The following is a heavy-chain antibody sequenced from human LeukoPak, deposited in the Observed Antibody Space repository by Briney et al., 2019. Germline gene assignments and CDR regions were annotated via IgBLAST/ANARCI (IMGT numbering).Heavy chain of an antibody. CDR1: GYTFTGYY. CDR2: INPNSGGT. Sequence: ASVKVSCKASGYTFTGYYMHWVRQAPGQGLEWMGWINPNSGGTNYAQKFQGRVTMTRDTSISTAYMELSRLRSDDTAVYYCARVPYYYGSGSYYNTGYYYYMDVWGKGTTVTVSS. CDR3: ARVPYYYGSGSYYNTGYYYYMDV. V-gene: IGHV1-2*02. D-gene: IGHD3-10*01. J-gene: IGHJ6*03.